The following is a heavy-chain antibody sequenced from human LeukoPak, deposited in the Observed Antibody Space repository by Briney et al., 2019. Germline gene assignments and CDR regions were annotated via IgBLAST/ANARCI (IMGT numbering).Heavy chain of an antibody. CDR3: AREEMATDDAFDI. J-gene: IGHJ3*02. CDR1: GGSISSGSYY. Sequence: SQTLSLTCTVSGGSISSGSYYWSWIRQPAGKGLEWIGRIYTSGSTNYNPSLKSRVTISADTSKNQFSLKLSSVTAADTAVYYCAREEMATDDAFDIWGQGTMVTVSS. D-gene: IGHD5-24*01. CDR2: IYTSGST. V-gene: IGHV4-61*02.